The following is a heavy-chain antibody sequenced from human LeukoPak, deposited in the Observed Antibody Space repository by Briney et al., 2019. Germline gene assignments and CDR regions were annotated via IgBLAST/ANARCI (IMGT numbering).Heavy chain of an antibody. Sequence: ASVKVSCKASGYTFTGYYLHWVRQAPGQGLEWMGWINPDSGDTNYLQKFQGRVTMTRDTSISTAYMELSRLRSDDTAVYYCAMLMEDWNYVLLSYYYYGMDVWGQGTTVTVSS. V-gene: IGHV1-2*02. CDR2: INPDSGDT. J-gene: IGHJ6*02. CDR1: GYTFTGYY. CDR3: AMLMEDWNYVLLSYYYYGMDV. D-gene: IGHD1-7*01.